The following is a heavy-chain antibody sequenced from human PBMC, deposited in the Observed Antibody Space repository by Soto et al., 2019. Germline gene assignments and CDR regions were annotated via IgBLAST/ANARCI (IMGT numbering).Heavy chain of an antibody. CDR3: ARTVGAAYYFDF. CDR2: IYTSGST. CDR1: GDSMTKYY. D-gene: IGHD1-26*01. Sequence: QVQLQESGPGLVKPSETLSLTCTVSGDSMTKYYWSWIRQPAGKGLEWIGRIYTSGSTNYNPSLKSRVSMSIDTSNNHFSLNVKSVTAADTAVYYCARTVGAAYYFDFWGQGALVTVSS. J-gene: IGHJ4*02. V-gene: IGHV4-4*07.